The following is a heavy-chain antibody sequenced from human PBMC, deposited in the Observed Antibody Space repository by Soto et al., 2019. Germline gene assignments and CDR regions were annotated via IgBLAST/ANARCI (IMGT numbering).Heavy chain of an antibody. V-gene: IGHV3-30-3*01. CDR1: GFTFSSYA. Sequence: LRLSCAASGFTFSSYAMHWVRQAPGKGLEWVAVISYDGSNKYYADSVKGRFTISRDNSKNTLYLQMNSLRAEDTAVYYCARELAVNNWFDPWGQGTLVTVS. CDR2: ISYDGSNK. D-gene: IGHD1-1*01. CDR3: ARELAVNNWFDP. J-gene: IGHJ5*02.